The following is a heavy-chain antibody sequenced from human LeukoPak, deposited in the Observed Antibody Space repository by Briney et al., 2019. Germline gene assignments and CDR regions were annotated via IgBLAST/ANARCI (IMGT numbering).Heavy chain of an antibody. D-gene: IGHD2-2*01. CDR1: GYSFTSYW. V-gene: IGHV5-51*01. J-gene: IGHJ5*02. CDR2: IYPGDSDI. Sequence: GESLKISCKGSGYSFTSYWIGWVRQMPGKGLELMGIIYPGDSDIRYSPSFQGQVTISADKPINTAYLQWSSLKASDTAIYYCVRRDITSRYVVWFDPLGQGTPVTVPS. CDR3: VRRDITSRYVVWFDP.